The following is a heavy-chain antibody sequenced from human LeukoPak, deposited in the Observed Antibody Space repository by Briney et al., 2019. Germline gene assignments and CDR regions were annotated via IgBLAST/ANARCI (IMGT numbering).Heavy chain of an antibody. CDR3: AKRYSSSFGWFDP. CDR2: IIPIFGTA. Sequence: SVKVSCKASGGTFSSYAISWVRQAPGQGLEWMGGIIPIFGTANYAQKFQGRVTITADESTSTAYMELSSLRSEDTAVYYCAKRYSSSFGWFDPWGQGTLVTVSS. J-gene: IGHJ5*02. CDR1: GGTFSSYA. D-gene: IGHD6-6*01. V-gene: IGHV1-69*13.